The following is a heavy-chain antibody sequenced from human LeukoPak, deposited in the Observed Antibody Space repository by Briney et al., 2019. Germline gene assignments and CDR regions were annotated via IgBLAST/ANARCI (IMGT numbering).Heavy chain of an antibody. CDR1: VVTFTTSG. J-gene: IGHJ3*02. D-gene: IGHD1-26*01. Sequence: AAVKVSCETSVVTFTTSGPSCVRQGPGRGLEWRWWIGAYNGNTNYAQKFQGRVTMTTDTSTSTAYMELRSLRSDDTAVYYCARVGLWDLLKNAFDIWGQGTVVTVSS. CDR2: IGAYNGNT. V-gene: IGHV1-18*01. CDR3: ARVGLWDLLKNAFDI.